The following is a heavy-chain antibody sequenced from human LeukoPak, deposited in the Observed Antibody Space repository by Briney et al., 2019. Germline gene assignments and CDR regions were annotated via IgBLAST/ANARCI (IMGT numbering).Heavy chain of an antibody. Sequence: ASVKVSCKVFGYTLTELSMHWVRQAPGKGLEWMGGFDPEDGETIYAQKFQGRVTMTEDTSTNTAYMELSSLRSEVTAVYYCATDGVAVIWSRREIVAYALDIWGQGTMVTVSS. D-gene: IGHD3-3*01. J-gene: IGHJ3*02. CDR1: GYTLTELS. CDR2: FDPEDGET. CDR3: ATDGVAVIWSRREIVAYALDI. V-gene: IGHV1-24*01.